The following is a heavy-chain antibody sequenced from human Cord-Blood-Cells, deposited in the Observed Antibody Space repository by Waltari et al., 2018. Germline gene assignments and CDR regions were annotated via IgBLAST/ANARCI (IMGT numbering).Heavy chain of an antibody. J-gene: IGHJ3*02. V-gene: IGHV1-2*02. CDR3: ARDRGDSYDAFDI. Sequence: QVQLVQSGAEVKKPGASVKVSCKASGYTFTGYYMHWLPQAPGQGLEWMGWINPNRGGTNYAKKFQGRVTMTRDTSISTAYMELSRLRSDDTAVYYCARDRGDSYDAFDIWGQGTMVTVSS. CDR2: INPNRGGT. CDR1: GYTFTGYY. D-gene: IGHD3-10*01.